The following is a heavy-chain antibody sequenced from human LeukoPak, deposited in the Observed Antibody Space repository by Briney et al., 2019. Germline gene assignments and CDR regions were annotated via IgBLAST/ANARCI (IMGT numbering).Heavy chain of an antibody. J-gene: IGHJ4*02. D-gene: IGHD6-13*01. CDR3: ARSGTYQHSSSYDY. CDR1: GESFSAYY. Sequence: SETLSLTCAVYGESFSAYYRSWIRQAPGKTLEWIGEIHHSGTTNYNPSLKSRVNILIDPSKKHFSLKLSSVSAADTAVYYCARSGTYQHSSSYDYWGQGTLVTVSS. V-gene: IGHV4-34*01. CDR2: IHHSGTT.